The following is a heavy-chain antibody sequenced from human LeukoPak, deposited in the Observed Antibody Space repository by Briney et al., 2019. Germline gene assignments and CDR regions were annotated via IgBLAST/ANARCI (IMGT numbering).Heavy chain of an antibody. J-gene: IGHJ4*02. CDR1: GFTFDDYA. V-gene: IGHV3-9*01. CDR3: ARGWGVIFGVVTLSDY. CDR2: ISWNSGSI. Sequence: GGSLRLSCAASGFTFDDYAMHWVRQAPGKGLEWVSGISWNSGSIGYADSVKGRFTISRDNAKNSLYLQMYSLRAEDTAVYYCARGWGVIFGVVTLSDYWGQGTLVTVSS. D-gene: IGHD3-3*01.